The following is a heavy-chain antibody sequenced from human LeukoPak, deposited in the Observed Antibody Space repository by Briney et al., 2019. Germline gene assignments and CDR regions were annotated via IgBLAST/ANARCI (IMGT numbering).Heavy chain of an antibody. V-gene: IGHV3-64*01. CDR2: ISSNGGST. J-gene: IGHJ4*02. CDR3: ARGARSGWYVRDYFDY. Sequence: PGGSLRLSCAASGFTFSSYAMHWVRQAPGKGLEYVSAISSNGGSTYYANSVKGRFTISRDNSKNTLYLQMGSLRAEDMAVYYCARGARSGWYVRDYFDYWGQGTLVTVSS. CDR1: GFTFSSYA. D-gene: IGHD6-19*01.